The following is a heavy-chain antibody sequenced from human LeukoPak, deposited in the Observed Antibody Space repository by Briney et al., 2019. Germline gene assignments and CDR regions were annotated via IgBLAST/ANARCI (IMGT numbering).Heavy chain of an antibody. CDR2: ISSRNRTI. D-gene: IGHD1-7*01. CDR1: GFTFSNYS. J-gene: IGHJ4*02. Sequence: GGSLRLSCAASGFTFSNYSMNWVRQAPGKGLEWVSYISSRNRTIYYADSVKGRFTISRDNSKNTLYLQMNSLRAEDTAVYYCAKDPELPWRHRGQGTLVTVSS. CDR3: AKDPELPWRH. V-gene: IGHV3-48*01.